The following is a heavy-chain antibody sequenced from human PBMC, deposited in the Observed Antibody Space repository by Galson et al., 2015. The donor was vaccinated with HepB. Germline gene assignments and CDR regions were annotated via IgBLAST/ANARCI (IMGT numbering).Heavy chain of an antibody. CDR2: IWYDGSNK. J-gene: IGHJ4*02. CDR1: GFTFSSYG. CDR3: ARDRAGATSTPYYFDY. Sequence: SLRLSCAASGFTFSSYGTHWVRQAPGKGLEWVAVIWYDGSNKYYADSVKGRFTISRDNSKNTLYLQMNSLRAEDTAVYYCARDRAGATSTPYYFDYWGQGTLVTVSS. V-gene: IGHV3-33*01. D-gene: IGHD1-26*01.